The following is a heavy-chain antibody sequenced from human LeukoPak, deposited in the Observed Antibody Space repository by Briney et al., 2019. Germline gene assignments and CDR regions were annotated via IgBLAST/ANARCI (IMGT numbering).Heavy chain of an antibody. J-gene: IGHJ6*02. CDR2: IYSGGRT. CDR1: GFPVSSFH. CDR3: ARRLSAMDV. V-gene: IGHV3-66*01. Sequence: PGGSLTLLCAVSGFPVSSFHMIWVRRATGVGMEWVSVIYSGGRTYYADSVKDRFIISRDTSKNTFHLEMNSLRAEDSAVYYCARRLSAMDVWGQGTTVTVS.